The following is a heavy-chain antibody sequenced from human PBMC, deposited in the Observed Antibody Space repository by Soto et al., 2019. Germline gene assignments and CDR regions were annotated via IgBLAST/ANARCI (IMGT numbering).Heavy chain of an antibody. D-gene: IGHD6-6*01. CDR1: GFTFTNYG. CDR2: ISAYKGNT. Sequence: ASVKVSCKASGFTFTNYGISWVRQAPGQGLEWMGWISAYKGNTNYAQKFQGRVTMTTDTSTSIAYLERRSLRSDDMAVYFCVSRSGQLPYYFDYWGQGTQVTVSS. V-gene: IGHV1-18*03. J-gene: IGHJ4*02. CDR3: VSRSGQLPYYFDY.